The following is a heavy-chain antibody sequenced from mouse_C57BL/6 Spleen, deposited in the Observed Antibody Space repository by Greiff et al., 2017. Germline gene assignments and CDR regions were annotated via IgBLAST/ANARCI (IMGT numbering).Heavy chain of an antibody. Sequence: DVKLVESGGGLVKPGGSLKLSCAASGFTFSSYAMSWVRQTPEKRLEWVATISDGGSYTYYPDNVKGRFTISRDNAKNNLYLQMSHLKSEDTAMYYCARDRPSDYWGQGTTLTVSS. CDR2: ISDGGSYT. CDR1: GFTFSSYA. CDR3: ARDRPSDY. V-gene: IGHV5-4*01. J-gene: IGHJ2*01.